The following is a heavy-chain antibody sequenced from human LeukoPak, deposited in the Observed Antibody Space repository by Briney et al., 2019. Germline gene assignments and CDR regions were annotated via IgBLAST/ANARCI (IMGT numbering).Heavy chain of an antibody. J-gene: IGHJ6*03. Sequence: GGSLRLSCAASGFTFSSYSMNWVRQAPGKGLEWVSSISSSSSYIYYADPVKGRFTISRDNAKNALYLQMNSLRAEDTAVYYCARTPYGGNNYYYYYMDVWGKGTTVTVSS. V-gene: IGHV3-21*01. D-gene: IGHD4-23*01. CDR3: ARTPYGGNNYYYYYMDV. CDR2: ISSSSSYI. CDR1: GFTFSSYS.